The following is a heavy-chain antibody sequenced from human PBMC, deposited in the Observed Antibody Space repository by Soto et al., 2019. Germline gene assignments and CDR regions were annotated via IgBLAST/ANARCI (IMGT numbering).Heavy chain of an antibody. CDR1: GYTFTSYG. CDR2: INAYNGDT. V-gene: IGHV1-18*01. D-gene: IGHD3-10*01. Sequence: GASVKVSCKASGYTFTSYGISWVRQAPGQGLEWMGWINAYNGDTNYSREFQGRVTMTSDTSANTAYMELRSLRSEDTGLYYCVRDHDATRRGVDFDYWGQGTLVTVSS. CDR3: VRDHDATRRGVDFDY. J-gene: IGHJ4*02.